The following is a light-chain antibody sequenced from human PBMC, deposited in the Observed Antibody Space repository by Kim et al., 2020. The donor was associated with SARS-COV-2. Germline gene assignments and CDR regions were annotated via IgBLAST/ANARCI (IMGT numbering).Light chain of an antibody. V-gene: IGLV2-8*01. CDR3: RSYAGSNNYV. CDR2: EVT. J-gene: IGLJ1*01. Sequence: GQSVTIAGTRTSSDVGNYNSVSWNQQHPGKAPKVMIYEVTTRHSGVTERFSGSKSGNTASLTVSGLQAEDEAEYYCRSYAGSNNYVSGTGTKVTVL. CDR1: SSDVGNYNS.